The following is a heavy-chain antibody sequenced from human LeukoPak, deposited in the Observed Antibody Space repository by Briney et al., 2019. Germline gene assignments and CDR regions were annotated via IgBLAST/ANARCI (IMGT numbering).Heavy chain of an antibody. CDR1: GYTFTGYY. V-gene: IGHV1-2*02. Sequence: ASVKVSCKASGYTFTGYYMHWGRQAPGQGLEWMGWINPNSGGTNYAQKFQGRVTMTRDTSISTAYMELSRLRSDDTAVYYCARSLERRAWFDPWGQGTLVTVSS. J-gene: IGHJ5*02. D-gene: IGHD1-1*01. CDR2: INPNSGGT. CDR3: ARSLERRAWFDP.